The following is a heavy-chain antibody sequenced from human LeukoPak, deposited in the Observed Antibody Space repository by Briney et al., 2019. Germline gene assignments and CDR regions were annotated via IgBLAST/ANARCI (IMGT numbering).Heavy chain of an antibody. CDR3: ARGPRAAGYSYGYSYFDY. CDR1: GGSFSGYY. J-gene: IGHJ4*02. Sequence: SETLSLTCAVYGGSFSGYYWSWIRQPPGKGLEWTGEINHSGSTNYNPSLKSRVTISVDTSKNQFSLKLSSVTAADTAVYYCARGPRAAGYSYGYSYFDYWGQGTLVTVSS. CDR2: INHSGST. V-gene: IGHV4-34*01. D-gene: IGHD5-18*01.